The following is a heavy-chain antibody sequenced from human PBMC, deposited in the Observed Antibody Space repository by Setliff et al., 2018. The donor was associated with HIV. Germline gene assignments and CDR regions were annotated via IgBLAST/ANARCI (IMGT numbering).Heavy chain of an antibody. J-gene: IGHJ4*02. V-gene: IGHV1-69*10. D-gene: IGHD3-9*01. CDR2: IIPILGIA. CDR3: ARGRSRYFDWLPSTLSYYFDY. CDR1: GGTFSSYA. Sequence: WASVKVSCKASGGTFSSYAISWVRQAPGQGLEWMGGIIPILGIANYAQKFQGRVTITADESTSTAYMELSSLRSEDTAVYYCARGRSRYFDWLPSTLSYYFDYWGQGTLVTVSS.